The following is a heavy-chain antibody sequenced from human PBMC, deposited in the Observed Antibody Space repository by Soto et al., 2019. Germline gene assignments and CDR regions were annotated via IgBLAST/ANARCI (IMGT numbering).Heavy chain of an antibody. V-gene: IGHV4-30-4*01. CDR3: ARERPDGARLDP. CDR2: IYHSGST. CDR1: GGSIRSGDYY. D-gene: IGHD6-6*01. Sequence: QVQLQESGPGLVKPSQTLSLTCTVSGGSIRSGDYYWSWILQPPGKGLEWIGYIYHSGSTYYNPSLKSRVTISGDTSKNQLSLSLSSVTAADTAVYYCARERPDGARLDPGGQGTLFTVSS. J-gene: IGHJ5*02.